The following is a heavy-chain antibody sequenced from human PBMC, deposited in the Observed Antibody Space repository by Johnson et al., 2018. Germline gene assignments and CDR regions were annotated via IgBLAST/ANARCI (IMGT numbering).Heavy chain of an antibody. Sequence: VQLLETGGGVVQPGRSLRLSCAASGFTFSSYGMHWVRQAPGKGLEWVAVISYDGSNKYYADSVKGRFTISRDNAKNSLYLQMNSLRAEETAVYYCARVRARVGSASGPPHWGQGTLVTVSS. J-gene: IGHJ1*01. CDR2: ISYDGSNK. D-gene: IGHD3-10*01. V-gene: IGHV3-30*03. CDR1: GFTFSSYG. CDR3: ARVRARVGSASGPPH.